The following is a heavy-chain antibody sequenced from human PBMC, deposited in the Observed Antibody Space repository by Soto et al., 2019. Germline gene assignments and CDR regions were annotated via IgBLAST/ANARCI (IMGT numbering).Heavy chain of an antibody. Sequence: TSETLSLTCTVSGGSISSYFWTWIRQPPGKGLEWIGYIHYSGSTKYNPSLKSRVTISVDTSKNQFSLRLTSVTAADTAVYYCAGYCSGGSCPDSWGQGTLVTVSS. CDR1: GGSISSYF. J-gene: IGHJ5*01. CDR3: AGYCSGGSCPDS. CDR2: IHYSGST. D-gene: IGHD2-15*01. V-gene: IGHV4-59*01.